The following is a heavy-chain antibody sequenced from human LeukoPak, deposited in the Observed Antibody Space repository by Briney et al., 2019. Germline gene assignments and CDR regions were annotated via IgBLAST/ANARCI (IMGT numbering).Heavy chain of an antibody. J-gene: IGHJ4*02. D-gene: IGHD5-18*01. V-gene: IGHV4-4*07. CDR2: INTSGST. Sequence: PPETLSLTCTVSAGSISKYYWSWIRQPAGKGLEWIGRINTSGSTDYNPSLKSRVTMSVDTAKNQFSLNLSSLTAADTAVYYCARSRGTTLVTRFDYWGQGTLVTVSS. CDR1: AGSISKYY. CDR3: ARSRGTTLVTRFDY.